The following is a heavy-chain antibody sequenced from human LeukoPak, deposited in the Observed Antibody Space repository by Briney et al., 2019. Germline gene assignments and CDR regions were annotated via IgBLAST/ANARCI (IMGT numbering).Heavy chain of an antibody. D-gene: IGHD1-26*01. CDR2: IYYSGST. CDR3: ATTTIRLGY. J-gene: IGHJ4*02. CDR1: GGSISSGSYY. Sequence: SETLSLTCTVSGGSISSGSYYWGWIRQPPGKGPEWIGSIYYSGSTYHNPSLKSRVTISIDTSKNQFSLKLSSVTAADTAVYYCATTTIRLGYWGQGTLVTVSS. V-gene: IGHV4-39*07.